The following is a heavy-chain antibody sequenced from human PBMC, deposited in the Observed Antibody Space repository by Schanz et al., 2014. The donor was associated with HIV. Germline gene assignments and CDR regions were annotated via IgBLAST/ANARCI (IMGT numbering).Heavy chain of an antibody. CDR1: GYTFTKYG. Sequence: QVQLVQSGAEVTKPGASVKVSCKASGYTFTKYGISWVRQAPGHGLEWVGWISAYNGDATYALSLQDRVTLTTDTSTTTAYMELRRLRSDDTAIYFCARGPGTGGNYWGQGTLVTVSS. CDR2: ISAYNGDA. D-gene: IGHD3-16*01. J-gene: IGHJ4*02. CDR3: ARGPGTGGNY. V-gene: IGHV1-18*01.